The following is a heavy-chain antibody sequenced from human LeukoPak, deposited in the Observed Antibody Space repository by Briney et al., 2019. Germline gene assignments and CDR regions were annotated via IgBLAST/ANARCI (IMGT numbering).Heavy chain of an antibody. Sequence: SETLSLTCTVSGGSISGYYWTWIRQLPGKGLEWIGYIYNSGITNYNPSLKSRVTVSVDTSKNQFSLRLTSVTAADTAVYYCAKGLMGGSYWDYYGMDVWGQGTTVTVSS. CDR3: AKGLMGGSYWDYYGMDV. CDR2: IYNSGIT. J-gene: IGHJ6*02. CDR1: GGSISGYY. V-gene: IGHV4-59*08. D-gene: IGHD1-26*01.